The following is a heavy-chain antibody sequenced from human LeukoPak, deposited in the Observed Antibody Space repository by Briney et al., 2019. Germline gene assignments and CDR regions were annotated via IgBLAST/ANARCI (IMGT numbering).Heavy chain of an antibody. Sequence: GGSLRLSCAASGFTFGSYAMHWVRQAPGKGPEWVAVISYDGSNKYYADSVKGRFTISRDNSKNTLYLQMNNLRAEDTAVYYCARDLSVGGYDFWSAYSVDYWGQGTLVTVSS. CDR2: ISYDGSNK. J-gene: IGHJ4*02. V-gene: IGHV3-30-3*01. CDR3: ARDLSVGGYDFWSAYSVDY. D-gene: IGHD3-3*01. CDR1: GFTFGSYA.